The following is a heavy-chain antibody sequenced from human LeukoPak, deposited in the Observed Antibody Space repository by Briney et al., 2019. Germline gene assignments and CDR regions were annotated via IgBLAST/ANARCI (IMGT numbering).Heavy chain of an antibody. D-gene: IGHD6-6*01. Sequence: GGSLRLSCAASGFTVSNKYMSWVRQAPGKGLEWVSVMYSGGSTNYADSVKGRFIISRDDSKNILDLQMNSLKAEDTAVYYCAKARGSIAARPGYWGQGTLVTVSS. CDR3: AKARGSIAARPGY. CDR1: GFTVSNKY. CDR2: MYSGGST. V-gene: IGHV3-53*01. J-gene: IGHJ4*02.